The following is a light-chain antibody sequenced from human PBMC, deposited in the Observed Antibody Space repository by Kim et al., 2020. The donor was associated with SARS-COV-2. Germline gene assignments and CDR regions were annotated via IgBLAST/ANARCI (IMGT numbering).Light chain of an antibody. V-gene: IGKV3-15*01. Sequence: EIVMTQSPATLSVSPGERATLSCRASQSVRSNIAWYQQKPGQAPRLLIYGASTRATGIPARFSGSGSGTEFTLTISSLQSEDFAVYYCQQYNNRRTFGEGTKVDIK. J-gene: IGKJ1*01. CDR2: GAS. CDR1: QSVRSN. CDR3: QQYNNRRT.